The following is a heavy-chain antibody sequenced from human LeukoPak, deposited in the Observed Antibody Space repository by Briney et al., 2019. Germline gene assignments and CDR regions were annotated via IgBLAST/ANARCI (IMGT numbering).Heavy chain of an antibody. V-gene: IGHV5-10-1*01. CDR1: GYSFTSYW. CDR3: ARRFGFGELIDY. D-gene: IGHD3-10*01. Sequence: GESLKISCKGSGYSFTSYWISWVRQMPGKGLEWMGRIEPSDSYTNYSLSFQGHVTISADNSISTAYLQWSSLKASDTAMYYCARRFGFGELIDYWGQGTLVTVSS. J-gene: IGHJ4*02. CDR2: IEPSDSYT.